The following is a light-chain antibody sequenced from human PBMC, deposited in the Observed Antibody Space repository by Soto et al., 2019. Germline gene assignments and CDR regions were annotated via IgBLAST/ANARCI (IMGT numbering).Light chain of an antibody. CDR3: QHYNNWPPWT. CDR1: QSVSTN. CDR2: GAS. Sequence: EIVMTQSPATLSVSPGERATLSCRASQSVSTNLAWYQQKLGQAPRLLINGASTRATGIPARFSGSGSGTEFTLTISSLQSEDFAVYYCQHYNNWPPWTFGQGTKVEIK. J-gene: IGKJ1*01. V-gene: IGKV3-15*01.